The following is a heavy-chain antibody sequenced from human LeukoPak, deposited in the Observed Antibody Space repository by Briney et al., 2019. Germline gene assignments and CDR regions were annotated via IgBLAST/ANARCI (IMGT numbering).Heavy chain of an antibody. V-gene: IGHV3-30*18. CDR3: AKDYCSGGSCYSEDY. D-gene: IGHD2-15*01. CDR2: ISYDGSNK. CDR1: GFTFSSYG. J-gene: IGHJ4*02. Sequence: GRSLRLSCAASGFTFSSYGMHWVRQAPGKGLEWVAVISYDGSNKYYADSVKGRFTISRDNSKNTLYLQMNSLRAGDTAVYYCAKDYCSGGSCYSEDYWGQGTLVTVSS.